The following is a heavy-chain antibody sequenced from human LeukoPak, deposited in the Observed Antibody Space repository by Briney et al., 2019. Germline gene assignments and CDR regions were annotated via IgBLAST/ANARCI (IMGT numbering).Heavy chain of an antibody. V-gene: IGHV3-7*05. J-gene: IGHJ4*02. CDR1: GFTFSSHW. CDR2: IKTDGSEE. D-gene: IGHD6-19*01. CDR3: ARDWNGSGWPTDY. Sequence: GGSLRLSCAASGFTFSSHWMSWVRQAPGKGLEWAAIIKTDGSEEDYVDAVKGRFTISRDNAKNCLYLQMNNLRAEDTAVYYCARDWNGSGWPTDYWGQGTLVTVSS.